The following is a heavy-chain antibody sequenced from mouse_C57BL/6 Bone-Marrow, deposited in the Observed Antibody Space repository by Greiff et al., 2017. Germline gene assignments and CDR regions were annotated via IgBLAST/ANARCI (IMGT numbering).Heavy chain of an antibody. J-gene: IGHJ1*03. CDR2: IYPRDGST. D-gene: IGHD3-3*01. Sequence: QVQLKESDAELVKPGASVKISCKVSGYTFTDHTIHWMKQRPEQGLEWIGYIYPRDGSTKYNEKFKAKATLTADKSSSTAYLQLNSLTSEDAAVYFCARWGRGWYFDVWGTGTTVTVSS. CDR1: GYTFTDHT. V-gene: IGHV1-78*01. CDR3: ARWGRGWYFDV.